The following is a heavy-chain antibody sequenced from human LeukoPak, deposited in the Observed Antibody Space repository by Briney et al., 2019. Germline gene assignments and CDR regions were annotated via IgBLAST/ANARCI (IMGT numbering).Heavy chain of an antibody. J-gene: IGHJ5*02. Sequence: GGSLRLSCEGSGFNFNDAWMSWIRQAPGKGLEWVGRVRTTAEGETTDYAAPVRGRFIISRDDSKNMVFLQMNRLETEDTAIYYCTAGLGKTDDDPWGQGTLVTVSS. CDR2: VRTTAEGETT. D-gene: IGHD3-3*01. CDR3: TAGLGKTDDDP. CDR1: GFNFNDAW. V-gene: IGHV3-15*01.